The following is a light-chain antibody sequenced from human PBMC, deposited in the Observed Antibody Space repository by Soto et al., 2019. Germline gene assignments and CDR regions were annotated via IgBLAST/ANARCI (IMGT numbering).Light chain of an antibody. CDR1: SSDDRY. J-gene: IGLJ3*02. Sequence: QSVLTQPASVSGSPGQSITISCTGTSSDDRYVSWYQQHPGKAPKLMISQATNRPSGVSDRFSGSKSGNTASLTISGLQADDEADYYCTSYTDNRVWVFGGGTKVTV. CDR2: QAT. V-gene: IGLV2-14*01. CDR3: TSYTDNRVWV.